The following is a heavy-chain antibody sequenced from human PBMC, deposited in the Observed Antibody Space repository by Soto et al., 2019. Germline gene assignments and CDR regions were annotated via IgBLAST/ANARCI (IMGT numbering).Heavy chain of an antibody. J-gene: IGHJ5*02. CDR1: GDSVTSTSYS. CDR2: ISHTGNT. Sequence: QLHLQESGPGLVKPSETLSLTCTVSGDSVTSTSYSWGWIRQPPGKGPEWIGSISHTGNTYYNPSLKIRVAISADTSKNQFSLKMISVTAADAAVCYCAGPSLGATSVYHWGQGTLVTVSS. CDR3: AGPSLGATSVYH. V-gene: IGHV4-39*01. D-gene: IGHD1-26*01.